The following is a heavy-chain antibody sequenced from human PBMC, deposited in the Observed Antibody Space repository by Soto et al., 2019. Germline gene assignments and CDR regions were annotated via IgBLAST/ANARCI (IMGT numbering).Heavy chain of an antibody. D-gene: IGHD4-17*01. Sequence: QVQLVESGGGVVQPGRSLRLSCAASGFTFSNYGMHWVRQAPGKGLEWVAVISYHGSDKYYPDSVKGRFTISRDNSKNTLYLQMDSLRAEDTAAYYCAKDHLTTTVTTVGYWGQGTLVTVSS. CDR3: AKDHLTTTVTTVGY. CDR2: ISYHGSDK. J-gene: IGHJ4*02. CDR1: GFTFSNYG. V-gene: IGHV3-30*18.